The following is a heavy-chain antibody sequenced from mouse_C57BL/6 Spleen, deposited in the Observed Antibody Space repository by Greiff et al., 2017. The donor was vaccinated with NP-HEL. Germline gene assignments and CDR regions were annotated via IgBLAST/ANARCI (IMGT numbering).Heavy chain of an antibody. Sequence: VQLQPSGPELVKPGASVKISCKASGYTFTDYYMNWVKQSHGKSLEWIGDINPNNGGTSYNQKFKGKATLTVDKSSSTAYMELRSLTSEDSAVYYCARGYGNSFDYWGQGTTLTVSS. CDR1: GYTFTDYY. V-gene: IGHV1-26*01. D-gene: IGHD2-10*02. CDR3: ARGYGNSFDY. J-gene: IGHJ2*01. CDR2: INPNNGGT.